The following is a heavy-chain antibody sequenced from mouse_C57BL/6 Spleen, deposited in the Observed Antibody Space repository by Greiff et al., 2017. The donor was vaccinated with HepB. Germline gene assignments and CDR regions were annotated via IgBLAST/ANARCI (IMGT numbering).Heavy chain of an antibody. J-gene: IGHJ4*01. Sequence: VQLQESGPELVKPGASVKISCKASGYAFSSSWMNWVKQRPGKGLEWIGRIYPGDGDTNYNGKFKGKATLTADKSSSTAYMQLSSLTSEDSAVYSCARQLRPPHYAMDYWGQGTSVTVSS. CDR2: IYPGDGDT. CDR1: GYAFSSSW. D-gene: IGHD3-2*02. CDR3: ARQLRPPHYAMDY. V-gene: IGHV1-82*01.